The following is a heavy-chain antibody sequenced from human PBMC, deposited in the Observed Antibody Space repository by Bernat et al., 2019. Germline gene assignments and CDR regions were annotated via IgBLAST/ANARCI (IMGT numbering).Heavy chain of an antibody. CDR2: IYSGGGS. CDR1: GFPAGSTY. J-gene: IGHJ4*02. Sequence: EVQLVETGGGLIQPGGSLSLSCEASGFPAGSTYMSWSRRAPGKGLEWVSVIYSGGGSYYADSVKGRFTISRDNSKTTLYLQMNSLRAEDTAVYYCARAGDTNGWYWGQGTLVTVSS. D-gene: IGHD6-19*01. V-gene: IGHV3-53*02. CDR3: ARAGDTNGWY.